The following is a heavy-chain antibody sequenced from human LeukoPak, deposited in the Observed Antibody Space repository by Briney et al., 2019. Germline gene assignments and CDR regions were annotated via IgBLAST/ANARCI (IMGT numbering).Heavy chain of an antibody. V-gene: IGHV3-53*01. CDR2: ICSGGST. Sequence: GGSLRLSCAASGFTVSSNYMSWVRQAPGKGLEWVSVICSGGSTYYADSVKGRFTISRDNSKNTLYLQMNSLRAEDTAVYYCARVGGYIRYFDYWGQGTLVTVSS. CDR1: GFTVSSNY. J-gene: IGHJ4*02. CDR3: ARVGGYIRYFDY. D-gene: IGHD5-12*01.